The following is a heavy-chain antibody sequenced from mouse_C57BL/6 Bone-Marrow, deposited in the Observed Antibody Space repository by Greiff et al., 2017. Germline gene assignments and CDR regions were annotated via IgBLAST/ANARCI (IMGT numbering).Heavy chain of an antibody. D-gene: IGHD1-1*01. J-gene: IGHJ2*01. V-gene: IGHV1-26*01. Sequence: EVQLQQSGPELVKPGASVKISCKASGYTFTDYYMNWVKQSHGKSLEWIGDINPNNGGTSYNQKFKGKATLTVYKSSSTAYMELRSLTSEDSAVYNCARPPDYYGSPFDYWGQGTTLTVSS. CDR3: ARPPDYYGSPFDY. CDR2: INPNNGGT. CDR1: GYTFTDYY.